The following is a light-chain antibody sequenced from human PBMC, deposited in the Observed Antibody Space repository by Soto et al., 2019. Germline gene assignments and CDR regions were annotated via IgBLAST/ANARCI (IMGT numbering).Light chain of an antibody. V-gene: IGKV4-1*01. CDR1: QSVLYSSNNKNY. CDR2: WAY. Sequence: DIVMTQSPDSLAVSLGERATINCKSSQSVLYSSNNKNYLAWYQQKPGQPPKLLISWAYTRESGVPDRFSGGGSGTDLTLTIRSLQAEDVAVYYCHQYYSSPRAFGGGTKVEIK. J-gene: IGKJ4*01. CDR3: HQYYSSPRA.